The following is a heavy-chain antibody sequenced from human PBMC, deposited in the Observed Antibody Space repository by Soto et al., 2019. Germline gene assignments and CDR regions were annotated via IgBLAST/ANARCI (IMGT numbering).Heavy chain of an antibody. CDR1: GGSISSSSYY. Sequence: PSETLSLTCTVSGGSISSSSYYWGWIRQPPGKGLEWIGSIYYSGSTYYNPSLKSRVTISVDTSKNQFSLKLSSVTAADTAVYYCARNSAAGKLSGYYYMDVWGKGTTVTVSS. CDR2: IYYSGST. J-gene: IGHJ6*03. V-gene: IGHV4-39*01. CDR3: ARNSAAGKLSGYYYMDV. D-gene: IGHD6-13*01.